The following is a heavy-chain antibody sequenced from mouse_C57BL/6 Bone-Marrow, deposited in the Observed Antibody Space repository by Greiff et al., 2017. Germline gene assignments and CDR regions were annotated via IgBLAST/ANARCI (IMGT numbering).Heavy chain of an antibody. Sequence: VQLQQSGAELVKPGASVKISCKASGYAFSSYWMHWVKQRPGKSLEWIGQIYPGDGDTNYNGKFKGKATLTADKASSTAYMQLSSLTSDDSAVYFGARGAYWGQGTLVTVSA. V-gene: IGHV1-80*01. CDR1: GYAFSSYW. J-gene: IGHJ3*01. CDR3: ARGAY. CDR2: IYPGDGDT.